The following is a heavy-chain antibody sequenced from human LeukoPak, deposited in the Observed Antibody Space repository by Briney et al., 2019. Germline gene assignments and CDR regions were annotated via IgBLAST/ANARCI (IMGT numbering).Heavy chain of an antibody. CDR1: GFTFSRYD. D-gene: IGHD2-2*01. J-gene: IGHJ3*02. Sequence: PGGSLRLSCTASGFTFSRYDMHWVRQDKGKGLEWVSAISTAGDPYYLGSVKGRFTISRENAKNSFYLQMNSLRAGDTAVYYCAGQARPGSAQGVFDIWGQGTMVTVSS. CDR3: AGQARPGSAQGVFDI. CDR2: ISTAGDP. V-gene: IGHV3-13*05.